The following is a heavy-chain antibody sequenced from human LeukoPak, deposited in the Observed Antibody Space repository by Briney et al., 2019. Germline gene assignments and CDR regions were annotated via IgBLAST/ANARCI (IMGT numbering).Heavy chain of an antibody. CDR2: IKQDGNEE. Sequence: GSLRLSCAASGFSFGSYWMSWVRQAPGKGLEWVANIKQDGNEEFYVDSVKGRFTISRDNGKNSLYLHMHSLGAEDTAVYYCATDLGHSIHYFVSWGQGTLVTVSS. CDR1: GFSFGSYW. V-gene: IGHV3-7*01. D-gene: IGHD2-21*01. J-gene: IGHJ4*02. CDR3: ATDLGHSIHYFVS.